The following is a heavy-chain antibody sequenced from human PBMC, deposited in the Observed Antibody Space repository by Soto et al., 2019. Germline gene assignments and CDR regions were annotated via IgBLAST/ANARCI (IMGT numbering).Heavy chain of an antibody. Sequence: GESLKISCAASGFTFSSYWMHWVRQAPGKGLVWVSRINSDGSSTSYADSVKGRFTISRDNAKNTLYLQMNSLRAEDTAVYYCARVIDSRDAFDIWGQGTMVTVSS. D-gene: IGHD3-22*01. CDR2: INSDGSST. CDR3: ARVIDSRDAFDI. J-gene: IGHJ3*02. V-gene: IGHV3-74*01. CDR1: GFTFSSYW.